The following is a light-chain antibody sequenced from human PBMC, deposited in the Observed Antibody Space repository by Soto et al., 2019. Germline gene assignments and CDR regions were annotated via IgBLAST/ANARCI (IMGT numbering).Light chain of an antibody. Sequence: QSALTQPRSVSGSPGQSVTISCAGTSSDVGSYNYVSWYQQHPGKAPKLLIYDVSKRPSGVPDRFSGSKSGNTASLTISGLQAEDESDYYCCSYAGSNNHYVFGTGTKVTVL. CDR3: CSYAGSNNHYV. CDR2: DVS. CDR1: SSDVGSYNY. V-gene: IGLV2-11*01. J-gene: IGLJ1*01.